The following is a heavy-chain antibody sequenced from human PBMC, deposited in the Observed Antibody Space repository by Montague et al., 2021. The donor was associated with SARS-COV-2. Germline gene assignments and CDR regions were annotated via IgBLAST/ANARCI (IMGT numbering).Heavy chain of an antibody. D-gene: IGHD3-22*01. CDR2: ISYDGSQK. CDR3: AKEGVVVGADGFDY. J-gene: IGHJ3*01. V-gene: IGHV3-30-3*01. CDR1: GFTFNTYA. Sequence: SLRLSCAASGFTFNTYAMHWVRQTPGRGLEWLALISYDGSQKFYADSVKGRFTISRDNSKNTLYLQLNSLRDEDTAVYYCAKEGVVVGADGFDYWGQGTMVIASS.